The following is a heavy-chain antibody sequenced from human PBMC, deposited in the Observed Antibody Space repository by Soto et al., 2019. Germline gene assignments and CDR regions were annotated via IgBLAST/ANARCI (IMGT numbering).Heavy chain of an antibody. Sequence: PGGSLRLSWVVSGSTCDEHAMQWVRQVPGEGLEWVSGVYCKGDSKGYADSVKGRFTISKDNAKNSLYLQMHSLRVEDTAVYYCVKDMTPGGADVWGQGTTVTVSS. J-gene: IGHJ6*02. V-gene: IGHV3-9*01. CDR2: VYCKGDSK. D-gene: IGHD4-17*01. CDR1: GSTCDEHA. CDR3: VKDMTPGGADV.